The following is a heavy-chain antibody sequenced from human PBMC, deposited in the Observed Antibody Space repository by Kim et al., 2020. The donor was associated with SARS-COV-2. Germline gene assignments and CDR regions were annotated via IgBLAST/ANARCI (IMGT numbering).Heavy chain of an antibody. J-gene: IGHJ4*02. CDR1: GGSISSYY. V-gene: IGHV4-59*08. CDR3: ARRPTGSGPDY. CDR2: IYYSGST. D-gene: IGHD3-10*01. Sequence: SETLSLTCTVSGGSISSYYWSWIRQPPGKGLEWIGYIYYSGSTNYNPSLKSRVTISVDTSKNQFSLKLSSVTAADTAVYYCARRPTGSGPDYWGQGTLVTVSS.